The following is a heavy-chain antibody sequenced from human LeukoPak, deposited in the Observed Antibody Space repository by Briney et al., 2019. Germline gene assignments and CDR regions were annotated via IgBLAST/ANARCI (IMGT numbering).Heavy chain of an antibody. CDR2: IRSKANSYAT. CDR1: GFTFSGSA. V-gene: IGHV3-73*01. J-gene: IGHJ4*02. Sequence: AGGSLRLSCAASGFTFSGSAMHWVRQASGKGLEGVGRIRSKANSYATAYAASVKGRFTISRDDSKNTAYLQMNSLKTEDTAVYYCTRRENDFWSGYDNPFFDYWGQGTLVTVSS. CDR3: TRRENDFWSGYDNPFFDY. D-gene: IGHD3-3*01.